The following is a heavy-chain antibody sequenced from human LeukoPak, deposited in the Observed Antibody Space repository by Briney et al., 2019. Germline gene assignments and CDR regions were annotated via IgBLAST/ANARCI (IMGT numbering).Heavy chain of an antibody. J-gene: IGHJ4*02. Sequence: GGTLRLSCAASGFTFSSYGMSWVRQAPGKGLEWVSAISGSGGSTYYADSVKGRFTISRDNSKNTLYLQMNSQRAEDTAVYYCANEKSSVGATVYWGQGTLVTVSS. CDR3: ANEKSSVGATVY. D-gene: IGHD1-26*01. CDR2: ISGSGGST. CDR1: GFTFSSYG. V-gene: IGHV3-23*01.